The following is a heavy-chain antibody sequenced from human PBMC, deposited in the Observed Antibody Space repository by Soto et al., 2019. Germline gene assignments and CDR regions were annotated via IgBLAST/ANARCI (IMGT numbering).Heavy chain of an antibody. Sequence: ASVKVSCKASGYTFTSYDINWVRQATGQGLEWMGWMNPNSGNTGYAQKFQGRVTMTRNTSISTAYMELSGLRSDDTAVYYCARGIKGLPPSAFDIWGQGTRVTVSS. V-gene: IGHV1-8*01. CDR3: ARGIKGLPPSAFDI. J-gene: IGHJ3*02. CDR2: MNPNSGNT. CDR1: GYTFTSYD. D-gene: IGHD5-12*01.